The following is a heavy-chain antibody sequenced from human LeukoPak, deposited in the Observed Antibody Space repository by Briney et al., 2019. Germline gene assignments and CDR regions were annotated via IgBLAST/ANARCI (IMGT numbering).Heavy chain of an antibody. J-gene: IGHJ4*02. V-gene: IGHV3-21*01. CDR1: GFTFSSYS. Sequence: GGSLRLSCAASGFTFSSYSMNWVRQAPGKGLEWVSSITSSSSYIYYADSVKGRFTISRDNAKNSLYLQMNSLKAEDTAVYYCARSYSSSRGTFDYWGQGTLGTVSS. CDR2: ITSSSSYI. D-gene: IGHD6-6*01. CDR3: ARSYSSSRGTFDY.